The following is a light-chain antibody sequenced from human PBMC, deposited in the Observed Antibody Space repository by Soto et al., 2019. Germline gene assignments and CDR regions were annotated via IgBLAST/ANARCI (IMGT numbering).Light chain of an antibody. CDR3: SSYAGNKNVV. V-gene: IGLV2-8*01. CDR1: SSDVGGYNY. CDR2: EVS. J-gene: IGLJ2*01. Sequence: QLVLTQPPSASGSPGQSVTISCTGTSSDVGGYNYVSWYQQHPGKAPKLMIYEVSKRPSGVPDRFSGSKSGNTASLTVSGLQAADEADYFCSSYAGNKNVVFGGGTKLTVL.